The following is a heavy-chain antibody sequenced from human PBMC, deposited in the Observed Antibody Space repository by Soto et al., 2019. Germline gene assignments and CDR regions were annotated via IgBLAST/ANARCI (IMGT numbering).Heavy chain of an antibody. CDR1: GDSISSSDYY. V-gene: IGHV4-39*07. J-gene: IGHJ6*02. Sequence: PSETLSLTCTVSGDSISSSDYYWGWIRQPPGKGLEWIASIYYSGSTFYSPSFQGQVTISADKSISTAYLQWSSLKASYTAMYYCARTSAAGKYYYGMDVWGQGTTVTVSS. CDR3: ARTSAAGKYYYGMDV. D-gene: IGHD6-13*01. CDR2: IYYSGST.